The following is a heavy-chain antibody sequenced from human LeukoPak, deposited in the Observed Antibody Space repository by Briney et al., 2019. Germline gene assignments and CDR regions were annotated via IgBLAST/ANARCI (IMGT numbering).Heavy chain of an antibody. D-gene: IGHD1-7*01. CDR2: IKQDGSEK. V-gene: IGHV3-7*01. CDR1: GFTFSSYW. J-gene: IGHJ5*02. Sequence: GGSLRLSCAAPGFTFSSYWMSWVRQAPGKGLEWVANIKQDGSEKYYVDSVKGRFTISRDNAKNSLYLQMNSMRAEDTAVYYCARQSHPNWSYANWFDPWGQGTLVTVSS. CDR3: ARQSHPNWSYANWFDP.